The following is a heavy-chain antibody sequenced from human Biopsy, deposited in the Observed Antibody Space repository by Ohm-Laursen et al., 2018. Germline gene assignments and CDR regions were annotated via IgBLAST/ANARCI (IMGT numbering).Heavy chain of an antibody. D-gene: IGHD2-21*02. CDR3: ARGRGYCGGDCYPTYYYYYGMDV. J-gene: IGHJ6*02. CDR2: IFTSGST. CDR1: GASISDYY. V-gene: IGHV4-4*07. Sequence: SETLSLTCAVSGASISDYYCVWIRQPAGKGLEWIGLIFTSGSTTYNPSLRSRVTISVDTSKNQFSLKLSSVTAADTAVYYCARGRGYCGGDCYPTYYYYYGMDVWGQGTTVTVSS.